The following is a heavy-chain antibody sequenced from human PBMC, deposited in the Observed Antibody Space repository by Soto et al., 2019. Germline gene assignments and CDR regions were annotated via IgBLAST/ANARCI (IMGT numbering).Heavy chain of an antibody. CDR3: ARLGFYYQSLDP. Sequence: ASVKVSCKASGYTFTSYAMHWVRQAPGQRLEWMGWINAGNGNTKYSQKFQGRVTITRDTSASTAYMELSSLRSEDTAVYYCARLGFYYQSLDPWGHGTLVTVSS. CDR2: INAGNGNT. J-gene: IGHJ5*02. V-gene: IGHV1-3*01. CDR1: GYTFTSYA. D-gene: IGHD2-2*01.